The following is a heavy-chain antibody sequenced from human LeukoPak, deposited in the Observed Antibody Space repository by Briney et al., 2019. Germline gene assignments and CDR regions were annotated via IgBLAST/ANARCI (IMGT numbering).Heavy chain of an antibody. Sequence: ASVKVSCKASGGTFSSYAISWVRQAPGQGLEWMGRIIPILGIANYAQKFQGRVTITADKSTSTAYMELSSLRSEDTAVYYCARGPPHDAFDIWGQETMVTVSS. CDR3: ARGPPHDAFDI. J-gene: IGHJ3*02. CDR1: GGTFSSYA. CDR2: IIPILGIA. V-gene: IGHV1-69*04.